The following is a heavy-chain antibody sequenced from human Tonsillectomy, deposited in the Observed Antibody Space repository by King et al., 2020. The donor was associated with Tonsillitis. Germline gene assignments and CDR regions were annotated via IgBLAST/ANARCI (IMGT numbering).Heavy chain of an antibody. CDR3: ARDKVCSGYYCAYGMDV. Sequence: QLQESGPGLVKPSETLSLTCTVSCGSISSYYWNWIRQPPGKGLEWIGYINYSGSTNYNPSLKSRVTISVDTSKKQLSLKLSSVTAADTAVYYCARDKVCSGYYCAYGMDVWGQGTTVTVSS. CDR1: CGSISSYY. J-gene: IGHJ6*02. V-gene: IGHV4-59*01. CDR2: INYSGST. D-gene: IGHD3-22*01.